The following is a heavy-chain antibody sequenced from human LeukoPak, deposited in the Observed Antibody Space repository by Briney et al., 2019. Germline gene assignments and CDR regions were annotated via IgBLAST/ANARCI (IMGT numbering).Heavy chain of an antibody. D-gene: IGHD2-2*01. V-gene: IGHV3-23*01. CDR3: VKADCSASSCQTQDY. CDR1: RFTFNNYA. CDR2: ISGNGGST. J-gene: IGHJ4*02. Sequence: PGGSLRLSCAASRFTFNNYAMSWVRQAPGKGLEWVSTISGNGGSTYYSDSVKGRFTISRDNSKNTLFLQMNSLRAEDTAVYYCVKADCSASSCQTQDYWGQGTLVTVSS.